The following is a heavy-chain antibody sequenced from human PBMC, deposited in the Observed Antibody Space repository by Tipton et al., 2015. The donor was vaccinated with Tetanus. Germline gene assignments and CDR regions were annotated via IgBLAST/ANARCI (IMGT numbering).Heavy chain of an antibody. D-gene: IGHD5-12*01. J-gene: IGHJ6*02. V-gene: IGHV4-59*01. CDR1: GGSINRYY. CDR2: IYYDGTT. Sequence: LRLSCTVSGGSINRYYWSWIRQSPGKGLEWIGYIYYDGTTNYNPSLKSRVTISVDTSKNQFSLKLNSVTAADTAVYYCARDSMSSSGYDKERTYYYYGMDVWGQGTTVTVSS. CDR3: ARDSMSSSGYDKERTYYYYGMDV.